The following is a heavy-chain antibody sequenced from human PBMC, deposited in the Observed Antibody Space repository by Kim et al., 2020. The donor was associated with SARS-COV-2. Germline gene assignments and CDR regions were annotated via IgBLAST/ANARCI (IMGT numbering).Heavy chain of an antibody. D-gene: IGHD3-10*01. CDR1: GFTFSSYG. CDR3: AKPRGPTLGFGEGAWFDP. V-gene: IGHV3-30*18. Sequence: GGSLRLSCAASGFTFSSYGMHWVRQAPGKGLEWVAVISYDGSKKYYADSVKGRFTISRDNSKNTLYLQMNSLRAEDTAVYYCAKPRGPTLGFGEGAWFDPWGQGTLVTVSS. CDR2: ISYDGSKK. J-gene: IGHJ5*02.